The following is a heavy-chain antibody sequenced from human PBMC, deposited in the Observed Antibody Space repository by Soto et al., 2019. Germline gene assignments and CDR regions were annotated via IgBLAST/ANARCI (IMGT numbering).Heavy chain of an antibody. V-gene: IGHV4-59*01. CDR2: IAYTGIT. J-gene: IGHJ4*02. CDR3: AREGFSGYEALDY. CDR1: GGPIRSYY. D-gene: IGHD5-12*01. Sequence: QVHLQESGPGLLKPSETLSLTCGVSGGPIRSYYLSWDRQAHGQGLEWIAYIAYTGITGYNPALRSRVTMSGDTSQDLFSRTMASVTAADRAVYFCAREGFSGYEALDYWGQGSLVTVSS.